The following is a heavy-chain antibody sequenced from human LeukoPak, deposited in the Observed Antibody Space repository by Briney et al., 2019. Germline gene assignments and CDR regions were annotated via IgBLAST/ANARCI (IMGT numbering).Heavy chain of an antibody. CDR2: IYTSGST. V-gene: IGHV4-4*07. Sequence: SETLSLTCTVSGGSISSYYWSWIRQPAGKGLEWIGRIYTSGSTNYNPSLKSRVTISVDTSKNQFSLKLSSVTAADTAVYYCARGGYYDFWSGYDHLDYWGQGTLVTVSS. J-gene: IGHJ4*02. CDR3: ARGGYYDFWSGYDHLDY. D-gene: IGHD3-3*01. CDR1: GGSISSYY.